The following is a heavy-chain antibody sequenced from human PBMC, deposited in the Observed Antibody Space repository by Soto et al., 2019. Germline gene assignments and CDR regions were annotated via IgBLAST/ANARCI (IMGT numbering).Heavy chain of an antibody. CDR1: GFTFSSYW. D-gene: IGHD2-2*02. V-gene: IGHV3-7*01. CDR3: ARPSAIGFRYYYYGMDV. Sequence: GGSLRLSCAASGFTFSSYWMSWVRQAPGKGLEWVANIKQDGSEKYYVDSVKGRFTISRDNAKNSLYLQMNSLRAEDTAVYYWARPSAIGFRYYYYGMDVWGQGTTVTVSS. J-gene: IGHJ6*02. CDR2: IKQDGSEK.